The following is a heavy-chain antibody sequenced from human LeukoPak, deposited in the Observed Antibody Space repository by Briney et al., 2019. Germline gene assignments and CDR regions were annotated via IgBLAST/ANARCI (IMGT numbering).Heavy chain of an antibody. Sequence: GGSLRLSCAASGFTFTTYSITWVRQAPGKGLEWVSSISSSSSYIYYADSVKGRFTISRDNAKNSLYLQMNSLRAEDTAVYYCARTSGARLYGFDYWGQGTLVTVSS. CDR2: ISSSSSYI. V-gene: IGHV3-21*01. D-gene: IGHD3-10*01. CDR1: GFTFTTYS. J-gene: IGHJ4*02. CDR3: ARTSGARLYGFDY.